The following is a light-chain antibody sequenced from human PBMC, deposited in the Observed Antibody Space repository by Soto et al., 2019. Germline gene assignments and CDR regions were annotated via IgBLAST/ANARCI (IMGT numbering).Light chain of an antibody. CDR3: QQRSNWPPYT. Sequence: DIQMTQSPSTLSGSVGDRVTITCRASQTISSWLAWYQQKPGKAPKLLIYKASTLKSGVPSRFSGSGSGTEFTLTISSLEPEDFAVYYCQQRSNWPPYTFGQGTKVDIK. CDR2: KAS. J-gene: IGKJ2*01. CDR1: QTISSW. V-gene: IGKV1-5*03.